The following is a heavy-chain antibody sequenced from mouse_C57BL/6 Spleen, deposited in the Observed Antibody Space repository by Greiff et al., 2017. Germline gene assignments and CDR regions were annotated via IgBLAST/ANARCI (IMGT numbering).Heavy chain of an antibody. CDR2: INPSSGYT. D-gene: IGHD3-2*02. J-gene: IGHJ3*01. Sequence: QVQLQQSGAELARPGASVKMSCKASGYTFTSYTMHWVKQRPGQGLEWIGYINPSSGYTKYNQKFKDKATLTADKSSSTAYMQLSSLTSEDSAVYYCALSSGTWFAYWGQGTLVTVSA. V-gene: IGHV1-4*01. CDR1: GYTFTSYT. CDR3: ALSSGTWFAY.